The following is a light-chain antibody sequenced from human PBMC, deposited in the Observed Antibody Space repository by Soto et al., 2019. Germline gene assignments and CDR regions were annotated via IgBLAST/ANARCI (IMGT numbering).Light chain of an antibody. CDR1: SSNIGSTY. V-gene: IGLV1-47*01. Sequence: QSVLTQPPSSSGTPGQRVTISCSGSSSNIGSTYVYWYPQLPGTGPKLLIYRNNQRPSGVPDRFSGSKSGTSASLAISGLRSEDEADYYWAAWDDSLSGHGVFGGGTKLTVL. CDR3: AAWDDSLSGHGV. J-gene: IGLJ2*01. CDR2: RNN.